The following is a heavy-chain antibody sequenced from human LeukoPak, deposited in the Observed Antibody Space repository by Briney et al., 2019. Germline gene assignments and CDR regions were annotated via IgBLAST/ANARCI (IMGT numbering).Heavy chain of an antibody. CDR1: GFTVSSNY. CDR2: IYSGGST. Sequence: PGGSLRLSCAASGFTVSSNYMSWVRQAPGKGLEWVSVIYSGGSTYYADSVKGRFTISRDNSKNTLYLQMNSLRAEDTAVYYCARDASSSWYGEIDPWGQGTLVTVFS. V-gene: IGHV3-53*01. J-gene: IGHJ5*02. CDR3: ARDASSSWYGEIDP. D-gene: IGHD6-13*01.